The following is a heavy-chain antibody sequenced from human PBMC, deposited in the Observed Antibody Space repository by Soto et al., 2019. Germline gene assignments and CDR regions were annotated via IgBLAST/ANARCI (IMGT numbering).Heavy chain of an antibody. J-gene: IGHJ4*02. V-gene: IGHV4-59*05. CDR2: IHYSGST. CDR1: GGSISSYY. Sequence: SETLSLTCTVSGGSISSYYWSWIRQPPGKGLEWIGNIHYSGSTYYDSSLQSRVTISIDTSKNQFSLKLSSVTATDTAVYYCASQHYYDSSGYYVVYWGQGTLVTVSS. D-gene: IGHD3-22*01. CDR3: ASQHYYDSSGYYVVY.